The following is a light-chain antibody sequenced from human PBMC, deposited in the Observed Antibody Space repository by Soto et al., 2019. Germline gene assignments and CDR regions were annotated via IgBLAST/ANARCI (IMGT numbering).Light chain of an antibody. V-gene: IGKV3-20*01. CDR2: GAS. J-gene: IGKJ1*01. CDR1: QGVDNY. CDR3: HQYGVSPVT. Sequence: EIVLTQSPGTLSLSPGERATLSCRASQGVDNYLAWYQQKPVQAPRLLIYGASSRATGIPDRFSGSGYGTDFTLTISRLEPEDFAVYYCHQYGVSPVTSGQGTTVEIK.